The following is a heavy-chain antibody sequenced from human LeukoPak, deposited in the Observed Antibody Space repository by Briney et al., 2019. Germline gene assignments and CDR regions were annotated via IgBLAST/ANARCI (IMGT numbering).Heavy chain of an antibody. CDR3: ARGYGYISSWLDY. V-gene: IGHV4-4*02. Sequence: SSETLSLTCAVSGGSISSSNWWSWVRQPPGKGLEWIGEIYHSGSTNYNPSLKSRVTISVDKSKNQFSLRLSSVTAADTAVYYCARGYGYISSWLDYWGQGTLVTVSS. J-gene: IGHJ4*02. CDR2: IYHSGST. CDR1: GGSISSSNW. D-gene: IGHD6-13*01.